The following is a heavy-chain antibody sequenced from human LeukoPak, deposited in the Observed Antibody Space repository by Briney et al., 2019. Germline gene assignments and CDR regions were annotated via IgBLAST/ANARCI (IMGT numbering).Heavy chain of an antibody. CDR2: IRSKAYGGTT. J-gene: IGHJ4*02. V-gene: IGHV3-49*04. D-gene: IGHD6-19*01. CDR3: NKRFGSGWYRYYFDY. CDR1: GFTFGDYA. Sequence: GGSLRLSCTVSGFTFGDYAMSWVRQAPGKGLEWVGFIRSKAYGGTTEYAASVKGRFTISRDDSKRIAYLQMNSLKTEDTAVYYCNKRFGSGWYRYYFDYWGQGTLVTVSS.